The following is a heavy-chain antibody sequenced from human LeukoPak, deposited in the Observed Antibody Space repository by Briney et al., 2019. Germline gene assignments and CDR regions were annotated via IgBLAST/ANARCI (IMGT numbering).Heavy chain of an antibody. CDR3: ERDARYCSGRRAFEI. D-gene: IGHD3-10*01. J-gene: IGHJ3*02. V-gene: IGHV1-18*01. CDR2: ISAYNGNT. CDR1: GHTFTSYG. Sequence: ASVCLSCKVSGHTFTSYGTSWVRQAPGQGLEWMGWISAYNGNTNYAQKLQGRVTMTTDTSTSTAYMELRSLRSDDPAVYYCERDARYCSGRRAFEIWGQETLCTVSS.